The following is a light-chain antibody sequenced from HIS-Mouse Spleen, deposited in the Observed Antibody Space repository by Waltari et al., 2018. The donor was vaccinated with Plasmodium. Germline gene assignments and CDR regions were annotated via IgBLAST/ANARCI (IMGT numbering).Light chain of an antibody. CDR3: QQYNNWPAWT. CDR2: GAS. V-gene: IGKV3-15*01. J-gene: IGKJ1*01. CDR1: QSVRSN. Sequence: EIVMTQSPATLSVSPGERATLSCRASQSVRSNLAWYQQKPGQAPRRLIKGASTRATGIPARFSGSGSGTEFTLTISSLQSEDFAVYYCQQYNNWPAWTFGQGTKVEIK.